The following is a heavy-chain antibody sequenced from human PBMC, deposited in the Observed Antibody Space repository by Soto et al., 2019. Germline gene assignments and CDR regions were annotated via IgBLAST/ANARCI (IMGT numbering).Heavy chain of an antibody. V-gene: IGHV3-66*01. CDR1: GFTVSSNH. Sequence: EAQLVESGGGLVQPGGSLSLSFAASGFTVSSNHMSWVRQAPGKGLEWVSVIYSGGSTYYADSVKGRFTISRDNSKNTLYLQMDSLRAEDTAVYYCARSGPYGDYDYWGQGTLVTVSS. CDR2: IYSGGST. D-gene: IGHD4-17*01. CDR3: ARSGPYGDYDY. J-gene: IGHJ4*02.